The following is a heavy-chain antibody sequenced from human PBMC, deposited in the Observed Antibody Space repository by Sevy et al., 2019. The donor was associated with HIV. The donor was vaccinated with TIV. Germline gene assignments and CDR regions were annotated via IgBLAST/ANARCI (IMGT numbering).Heavy chain of an antibody. Sequence: GGSLRLSCAASGFTFSNAWMSWVRQSQGKGLEWVGRIRSIAGGGTTDYATIVKGKFTISREDSRDILYLQLNSLETEDTGVYYCATDRRRDWIVVVPFEYWGQGTLVTVSS. D-gene: IGHD2-15*01. J-gene: IGHJ4*02. CDR3: ATDRRRDWIVVVPFEY. V-gene: IGHV3-15*01. CDR1: GFTFSNAW. CDR2: IRSIAGGGTT.